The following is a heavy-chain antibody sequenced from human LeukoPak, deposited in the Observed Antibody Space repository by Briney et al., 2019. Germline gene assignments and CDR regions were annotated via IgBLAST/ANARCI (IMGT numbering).Heavy chain of an antibody. D-gene: IGHD3-16*01. CDR1: GFVFSRFN. CDR3: AKDSATWGFDS. J-gene: IGHJ4*02. CDR2: IFYEEGKR. Sequence: GGSLRLSCAASGFVFSRFNMHWVRQAPGKGLEWVAFIFYEEGKRSYSDSVKGRFTISRDISKRTLYLQMNGLRVEDTAVYYCAKDSATWGFDSWGQGTLVTVSS. V-gene: IGHV3-30*02.